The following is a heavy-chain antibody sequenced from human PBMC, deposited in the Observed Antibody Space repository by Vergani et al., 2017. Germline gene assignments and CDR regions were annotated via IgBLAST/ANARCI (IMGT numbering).Heavy chain of an antibody. D-gene: IGHD1-26*01. CDR1: GFTFSSYI. CDR2: ISSSSSYI. V-gene: IGHV3-21*01. CDR3: ARSTSGSHYYYYYMDV. Sequence: EVQLVESGGGLVKPGGSLRLSCAASGFTFSSYIMNWVRQAPGKGLEWVSSISSSSSYIYYADSVKGRFTISRDNAKNSLYLQMNSLRAEDTAVYYCARSTSGSHYYYYYMDVWGKGTTVTVSS. J-gene: IGHJ6*03.